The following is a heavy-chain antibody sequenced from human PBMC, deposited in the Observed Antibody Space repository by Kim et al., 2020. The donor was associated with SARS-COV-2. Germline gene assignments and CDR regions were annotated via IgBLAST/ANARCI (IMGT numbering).Heavy chain of an antibody. Sequence: ASVKVSCKTTGYSFIIYGITWVRQAPGQGPEWMGWISPYDGNTNYAQKFQGRVSMTRDTSASTVYMELESLRSDDTAGYYCAREGLSGATRLTYWGQGTL. CDR1: GYSFIIYG. D-gene: IGHD4-17*01. J-gene: IGHJ4*02. V-gene: IGHV1-18*01. CDR3: AREGLSGATRLTY. CDR2: ISPYDGNT.